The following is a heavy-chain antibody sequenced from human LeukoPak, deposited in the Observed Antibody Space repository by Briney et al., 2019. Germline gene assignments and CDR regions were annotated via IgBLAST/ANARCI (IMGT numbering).Heavy chain of an antibody. J-gene: IGHJ4*02. CDR2: INPNSGGT. V-gene: IGHV1-2*02. Sequence: ASVKVSCKVSGYTLTELSMHWVRQAPGQGLEWMGWINPNSGGTNYAQKFQGRVTMTRDTSISTAYMELSRLRSDDTAVYYCARGRDFDYWGQGTLVTVSS. CDR3: ARGRDFDY. CDR1: GYTLTELS.